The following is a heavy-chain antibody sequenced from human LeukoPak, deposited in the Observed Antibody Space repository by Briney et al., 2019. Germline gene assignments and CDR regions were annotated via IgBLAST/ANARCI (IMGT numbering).Heavy chain of an antibody. CDR1: GDSVSSNSVT. CDR2: TYYRSTWYN. V-gene: IGHV6-1*01. D-gene: IGHD2-2*01. J-gene: IGHJ5*02. CDR3: ARRLTQYDCFDP. Sequence: SQTLSLTCAISGDSVSSNSVTWNWIRQSPSRGFEWLGRTYYRSTWYNDYAVSVRGRITVNPDTSKNQFSLHLNSVTPEDTAVYYCARRLTQYDCFDPWGQGILVTVSS.